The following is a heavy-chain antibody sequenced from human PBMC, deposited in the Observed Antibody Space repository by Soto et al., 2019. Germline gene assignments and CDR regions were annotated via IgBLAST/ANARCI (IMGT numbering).Heavy chain of an antibody. Sequence: LRLSCAASGFTFSSYSMNWVRQAPGKGLEWVSSISSSSSYIYYADSVKGRFTISRDNAKNSLYLQMNSLRAEDTAVYYCARDSPAPIVVGHFDYWGQGTLVTVSS. J-gene: IGHJ4*02. CDR3: ARDSPAPIVVGHFDY. CDR2: ISSSSSYI. D-gene: IGHD3-22*01. V-gene: IGHV3-21*01. CDR1: GFTFSSYS.